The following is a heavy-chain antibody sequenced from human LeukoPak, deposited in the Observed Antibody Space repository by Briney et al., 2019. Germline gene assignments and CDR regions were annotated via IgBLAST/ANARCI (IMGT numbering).Heavy chain of an antibody. J-gene: IGHJ4*02. D-gene: IGHD3-3*01. Sequence: TSETLSLTCTVSGYSISSGYYWGWIRQPPGKGLEWIGSIYHSGSTYYNPSLKSRVTISVNTSKNQFSLKLSSVTAADTAVYYCASSPTFSITIFGVARGRLDYWGQGTLVTVSS. CDR3: ASSPTFSITIFGVARGRLDY. CDR2: IYHSGST. V-gene: IGHV4-38-2*02. CDR1: GYSISSGYY.